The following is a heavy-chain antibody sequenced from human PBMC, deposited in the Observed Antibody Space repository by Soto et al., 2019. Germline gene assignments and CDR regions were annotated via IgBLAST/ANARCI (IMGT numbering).Heavy chain of an antibody. V-gene: IGHV3-11*06. J-gene: IGHJ4*02. CDR2: ISSSSSYT. CDR1: GFTFSDYY. CDR3: ARDLSSSSTNYFDS. Sequence: GGSLRLSCAASGFTFSDYYMSWIRQAPGKGLEWLSYISSSSSYTNYADSVKARFAISRDNAKNSLFLQMNSLRADDTAVYYCARDLSSSSTNYFDSWGQGTLVTVSS.